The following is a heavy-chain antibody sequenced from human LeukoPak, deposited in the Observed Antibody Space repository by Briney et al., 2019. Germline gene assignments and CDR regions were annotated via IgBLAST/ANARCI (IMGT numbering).Heavy chain of an antibody. Sequence: GGSLRLSCAASGFTFDDYAMHWVRQAPGKGLEWVSGISWNSGSIGYADSVKGRFTISRDNAKNSLYLQMNSLRAEDTALYYCLTGSDAFDIWGQGTMVTVSS. CDR3: LTGSDAFDI. CDR1: GFTFDDYA. V-gene: IGHV3-9*01. D-gene: IGHD1-1*01. J-gene: IGHJ3*02. CDR2: ISWNSGSI.